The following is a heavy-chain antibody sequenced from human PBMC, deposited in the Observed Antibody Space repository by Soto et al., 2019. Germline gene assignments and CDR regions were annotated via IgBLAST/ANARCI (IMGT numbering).Heavy chain of an antibody. CDR3: AKDGSSDPYYYYGMDV. D-gene: IGHD2-2*01. V-gene: IGHV3-23*01. CDR1: GFTFSSYA. Sequence: GSLRRSGAASGFTFSSYAMSWVRQAPVKGLEWVSAISGSGGSTYYADSVKGRFTISRDNSKNTLYLQMNSLRAEDTAVYYCAKDGSSDPYYYYGMDVWGQGTTVTVSS. J-gene: IGHJ6*02. CDR2: ISGSGGST.